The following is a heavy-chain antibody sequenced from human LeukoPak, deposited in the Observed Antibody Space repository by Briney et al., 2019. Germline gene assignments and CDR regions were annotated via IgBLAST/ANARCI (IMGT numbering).Heavy chain of an antibody. D-gene: IGHD4-11*01. V-gene: IGHV4-31*02. CDR1: GGSINSGTYY. J-gene: IGHJ3*02. CDR2: VSYSGNL. Sequence: SQTLSLTCTVSGGSINSGTYYWNSIRQLPGKGLQWIGYVSYSGNLYYNPSLESRLTISLDTSKNQFSLKLSSMTAADTAVYYCARDQDYTEAFDIWGQGTMVTVSS. CDR3: ARDQDYTEAFDI.